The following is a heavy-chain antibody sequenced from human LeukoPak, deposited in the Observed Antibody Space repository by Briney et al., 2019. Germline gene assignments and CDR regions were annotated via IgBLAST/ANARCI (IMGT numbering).Heavy chain of an antibody. CDR1: GGTFSRFT. D-gene: IGHD3-22*01. J-gene: IGHJ4*02. V-gene: IGHV1-69*13. CDR2: ITPIFGTA. CDR3: AREWGLESSGYYYAY. Sequence: SVKVSCKASGGTFSRFTISWVRQAPEQGFEWMGGITPIFGTANFAQKFQGRVSITADESTSTAFMELSSLRSEDTAVYYCAREWGLESSGYYYAYWGQGTLVTVSS.